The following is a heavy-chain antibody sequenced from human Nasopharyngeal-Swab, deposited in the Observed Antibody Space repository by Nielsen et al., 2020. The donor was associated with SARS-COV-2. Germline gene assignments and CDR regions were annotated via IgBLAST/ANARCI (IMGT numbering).Heavy chain of an antibody. V-gene: IGHV4-31*02. Sequence: WIRQPPGKGLEWIGYIYYSGSTYYNPSLKSRVTISVDTSKNQFSLKLSSVTAADTAVYYCARAGGVPAAMGWFDPWGQGTRVTVSS. CDR3: ARAGGVPAAMGWFDP. J-gene: IGHJ5*02. D-gene: IGHD2-2*01. CDR2: IYYSGST.